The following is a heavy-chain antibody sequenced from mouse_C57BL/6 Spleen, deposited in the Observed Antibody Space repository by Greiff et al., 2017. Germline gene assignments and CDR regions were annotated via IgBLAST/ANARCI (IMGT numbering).Heavy chain of an antibody. CDR2: IHPNSGST. CDR3: ARKGESSWFAY. J-gene: IGHJ3*01. V-gene: IGHV1-64*01. Sequence: VQLQQPGAELVKPGASVKLSCKASGYTFTSYWMHWVKQRPGQGLEWIGMIHPNSGSTNYNEKFKSKATLTVDTSSSTAYMELHSLTSEDSAVYFCARKGESSWFAYWGQGTLVTVSA. CDR1: GYTFTSYW.